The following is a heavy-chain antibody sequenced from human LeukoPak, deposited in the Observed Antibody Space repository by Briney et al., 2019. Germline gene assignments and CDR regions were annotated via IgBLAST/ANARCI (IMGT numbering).Heavy chain of an antibody. V-gene: IGHV3-23*01. CDR3: AKDQKYYDSSGSPYYYYGMDV. Sequence: GGSLRLSCAASGFTFSSYAINWVRQAPGKGLEWLSTIGGSDGSTYYADSVKGRFTISRDNSKNTLYLQMNSLRGEDTAIYYCAKDQKYYDSSGSPYYYYGMDVWGRGPRSPSP. CDR2: IGGSDGST. CDR1: GFTFSSYA. D-gene: IGHD3-22*01. J-gene: IGHJ6*02.